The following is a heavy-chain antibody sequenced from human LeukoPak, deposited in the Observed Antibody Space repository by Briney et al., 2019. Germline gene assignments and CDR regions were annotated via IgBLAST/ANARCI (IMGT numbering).Heavy chain of an antibody. CDR3: AREVVLLWFGEPRGTFDY. CDR1: GYTFTSYA. Sequence: ASVKVSCKASGYTFTSYAMNWVRQAPGQGLEWMGWINTNTGNPTYAQGFTGRFVFSLDTSVSTAYLQISSLKAEDTAVYYCAREVVLLWFGEPRGTFDYWGQGTLVTVSS. D-gene: IGHD3-10*01. J-gene: IGHJ4*02. CDR2: INTNTGNP. V-gene: IGHV7-4-1*02.